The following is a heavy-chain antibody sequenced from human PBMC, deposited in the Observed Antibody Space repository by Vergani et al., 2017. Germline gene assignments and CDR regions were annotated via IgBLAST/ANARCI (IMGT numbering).Heavy chain of an antibody. Sequence: EVQLLESGGGLVQPGGSLRLSCAASGFTFSNYAMSWVRQAPGKGLEWVSTTSGSGGSTYYADSVKGRLTISRDNSKNTLYLQMNSLRAEDTAVYYCAKDVPRPEYYYYGMDVWGQGTTVTVSS. J-gene: IGHJ6*02. CDR1: GFTFSNYA. CDR3: AKDVPRPEYYYYGMDV. V-gene: IGHV3-23*01. CDR2: TSGSGGST. D-gene: IGHD6-6*01.